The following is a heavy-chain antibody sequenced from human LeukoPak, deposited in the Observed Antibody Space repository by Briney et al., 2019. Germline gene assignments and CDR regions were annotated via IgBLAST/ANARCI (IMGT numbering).Heavy chain of an antibody. Sequence: GGSLRLSCAASGFTVSSNYMSWVRQAPGKGLEWVSTIYSGGSTYYADSVKGRFTISRDNSKNTLYLQMNSLRAEDTAVYYCARSPYYYDSSGYHGAFDIWGQGTMVTVSS. J-gene: IGHJ3*02. V-gene: IGHV3-53*01. D-gene: IGHD3-22*01. CDR2: IYSGGST. CDR1: GFTVSSNY. CDR3: ARSPYYYDSSGYHGAFDI.